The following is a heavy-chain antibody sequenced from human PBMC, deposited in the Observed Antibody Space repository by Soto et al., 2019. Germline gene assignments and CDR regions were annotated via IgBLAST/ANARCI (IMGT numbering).Heavy chain of an antibody. CDR3: TRYLAWPHFFYGMGV. Sequence: QAQPVESGGGVVQPGRSLRLSCTASGFTFNTYGMHWVRQAPGKGLEWVAVISYDGSATYYADSVKGRFTISRDNSKNTLFLQINSLRAEDTAVFYCTRYLAWPHFFYGMGVWGQGTTVTVSS. CDR1: GFTFNTYG. D-gene: IGHD3-3*01. J-gene: IGHJ6*02. CDR2: ISYDGSAT. V-gene: IGHV3-30*03.